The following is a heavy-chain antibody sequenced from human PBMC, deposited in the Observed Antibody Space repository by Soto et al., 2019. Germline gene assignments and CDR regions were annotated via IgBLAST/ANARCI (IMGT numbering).Heavy chain of an antibody. CDR2: INPDSGAT. Sequence: GASVKVSCKASGFTFIDCYIHLVRQAPGQGLEWVGWINPDSGATYFAQKFQGRVTMTRDRSITSAYMEVTSLRNDDTAVYYCASEMFTTVRGRIAVSYGMDVWGQGTMVTVSS. CDR3: ASEMFTTVRGRIAVSYGMDV. V-gene: IGHV1-2*02. D-gene: IGHD3-10*01. CDR1: GFTFIDCY. J-gene: IGHJ6*02.